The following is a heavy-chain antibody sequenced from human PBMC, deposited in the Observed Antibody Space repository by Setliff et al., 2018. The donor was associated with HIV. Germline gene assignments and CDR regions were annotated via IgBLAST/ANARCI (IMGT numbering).Heavy chain of an antibody. V-gene: IGHV4-39*01. CDR1: GGSASNSRYY. J-gene: IGHJ5*02. CDR3: ASRIYYYDSNNFLREEGFDP. CDR2: IHNNEKT. Sequence: PSETLSLTCTVSGGSASNSRYYWAWIRQPPGKGLEYIGSIHNNEKTYYNPSLKSRVTISIDTSKNQFSLNLTSVTAADTAVYYCASRIYYYDSNNFLREEGFDPWGQGTLVTVSS. D-gene: IGHD3-22*01.